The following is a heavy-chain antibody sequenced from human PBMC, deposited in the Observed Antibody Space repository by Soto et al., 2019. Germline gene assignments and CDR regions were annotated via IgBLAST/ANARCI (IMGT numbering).Heavy chain of an antibody. J-gene: IGHJ4*02. CDR3: ARGRYGDY. CDR2: ISAHNGNT. V-gene: IGHV1-18*01. D-gene: IGHD1-1*01. Sequence: QVHLVQSGAEVKKPGASVKVSCKGSGYAFTTYGITWVRQAPGQGLEWMGWISAHNGNTNYAQKLQGRVTVTRDTSTSTAYMELRSLRSDDTAVYYCARGRYGDYWGQGALVTISS. CDR1: GYAFTTYG.